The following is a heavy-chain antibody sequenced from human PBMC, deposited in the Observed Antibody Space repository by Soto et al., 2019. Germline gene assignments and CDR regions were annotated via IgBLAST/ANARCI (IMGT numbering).Heavy chain of an antibody. J-gene: IGHJ6*03. D-gene: IGHD3-16*01. CDR2: IYYSGST. V-gene: IGHV4-31*03. Sequence: PSETLSLTCTVSGGSISSGGYYWSWIRQHPGKGLEWIGYIYYSGSTYYNPSLKSRVTISVDTSKNQFSLKLSSVTAADTAVYYCAREGESSFGDVYYYYMDVWGKGTTVPSP. CDR3: AREGESSFGDVYYYYMDV. CDR1: GGSISSGGYY.